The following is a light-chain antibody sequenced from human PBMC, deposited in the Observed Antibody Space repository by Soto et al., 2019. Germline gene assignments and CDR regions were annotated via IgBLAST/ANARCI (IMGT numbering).Light chain of an antibody. CDR1: QSVSSSY. Sequence: TQSPDTLSVSPVARATLSCRASQSVSSSYLACYQQKPGQAPRLLIYDASNRANGIPARFSGSGSGTDFTLTLSSLEPEDFAVYYCQQRSNWHPITFGQGTRLEIK. V-gene: IGKV3D-20*02. CDR2: DAS. CDR3: QQRSNWHPIT. J-gene: IGKJ5*01.